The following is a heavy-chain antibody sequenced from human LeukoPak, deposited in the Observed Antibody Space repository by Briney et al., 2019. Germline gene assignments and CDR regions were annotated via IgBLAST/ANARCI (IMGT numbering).Heavy chain of an antibody. CDR1: GFTFTTYA. J-gene: IGHJ4*02. CDR3: AKDIYGDYGGVDY. Sequence: GGSRRLAWAAAGFTFTTYAMNWVRQAAGKGREWVSEIINSGGSTYYADSVKARFTISRDNSKHTLYLQMNSLRAEDTAVYYCAKDIYGDYGGVDYWGQGTLVTVSS. D-gene: IGHD4-17*01. CDR2: IINSGGST. V-gene: IGHV3-23*01.